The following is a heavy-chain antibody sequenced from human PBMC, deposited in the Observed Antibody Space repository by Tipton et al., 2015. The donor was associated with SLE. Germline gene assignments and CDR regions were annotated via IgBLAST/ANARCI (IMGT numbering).Heavy chain of an antibody. CDR2: INHSGRS. D-gene: IGHD6-13*01. J-gene: IGHJ4*02. V-gene: IGHV4-34*01. CDR1: GGSITDYS. Sequence: TLSLTCSVSGGSITDYSWSWIRQPPGKGLEWIGEINHSGRSKYNPSLKSRVTMSIDTSKKQFSLKLRSVTAADTAVYYCARHRMMDSSSWSYYFDYWGQGTLVTVSS. CDR3: ARHRMMDSSSWSYYFDY.